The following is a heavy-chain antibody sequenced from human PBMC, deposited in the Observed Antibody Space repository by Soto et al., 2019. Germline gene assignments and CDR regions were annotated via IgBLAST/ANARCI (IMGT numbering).Heavy chain of an antibody. Sequence: GGSLRLSCAASGFNFSTYTMSWVRQAPGKGLEWVSGISGSGYSTYYADSVKGRFTISRDNSKNTLYLQMNSLRADDTAVYYCARSGTPGRKYFQHWGQGTLVTVSS. D-gene: IGHD1-7*01. V-gene: IGHV3-23*01. J-gene: IGHJ1*01. CDR3: ARSGTPGRKYFQH. CDR2: ISGSGYST. CDR1: GFNFSTYT.